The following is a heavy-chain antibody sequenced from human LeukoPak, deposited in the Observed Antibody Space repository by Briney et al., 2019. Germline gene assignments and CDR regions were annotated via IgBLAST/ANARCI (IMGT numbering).Heavy chain of an antibody. CDR2: IYSGGRT. J-gene: IGHJ4*02. D-gene: IGHD6-13*01. CDR1: GFSFISNY. CDR3: ARDQISRSHIGH. Sequence: PGGSLRLSCAASGFSFISNYMSGVRQAPGKGLEWVSLIYSGGRTYYADSVKSRFTISRDNSKNTLYLQMNSLRAEDTAVYYCARDQISRSHIGHWGQGTLVTVSS. V-gene: IGHV3-66*01.